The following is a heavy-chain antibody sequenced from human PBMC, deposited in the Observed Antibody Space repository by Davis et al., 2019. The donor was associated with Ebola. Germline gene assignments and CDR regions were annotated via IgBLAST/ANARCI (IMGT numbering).Heavy chain of an antibody. V-gene: IGHV3-23*01. CDR3: AREKVAGTVILDY. J-gene: IGHJ4*02. CDR1: GFTLSNYA. CDR2: ISGSGSTT. D-gene: IGHD6-19*01. Sequence: PGGSLRLSCAASGFTLSNYAMNWVRQAPGKGLEWVSGISGSGSTTYYADSVKGRFTISRDNSKNTLSLQMNSLRAEDTAVYYCAREKVAGTVILDYWGQGNLVTVSS.